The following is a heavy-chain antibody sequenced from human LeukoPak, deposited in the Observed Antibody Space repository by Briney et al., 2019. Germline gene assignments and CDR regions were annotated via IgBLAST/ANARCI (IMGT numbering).Heavy chain of an antibody. V-gene: IGHV1-69*05. D-gene: IGHD5-24*01. J-gene: IGHJ4*02. CDR2: IIPIFVTA. Sequence: SVNVSCKASLGTFCTYAISWVRQAPGQGLERMGGIIPIFVTANYAQKFQGRVTITTDEPTSTAYMELSSPRSEDTAVYYCARDPLNGYTQGILDYWGQGTLVTVSS. CDR1: LGTFCTYA. CDR3: ARDPLNGYTQGILDY.